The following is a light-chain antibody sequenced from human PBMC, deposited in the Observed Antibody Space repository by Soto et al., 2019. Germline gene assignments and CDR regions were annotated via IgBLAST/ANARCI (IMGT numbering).Light chain of an antibody. Sequence: QSVLTQPPSASATPGQRVTISCSGSTSNIGSNTVNWYQQLPGTAPKVLIYTNNQRPSGVPDRFSGSKSGTSASLAISGLQSEDEAAYYCAAWDDSLNGVVFGGGTKLTVL. V-gene: IGLV1-44*01. CDR2: TNN. CDR1: TSNIGSNT. CDR3: AAWDDSLNGVV. J-gene: IGLJ2*01.